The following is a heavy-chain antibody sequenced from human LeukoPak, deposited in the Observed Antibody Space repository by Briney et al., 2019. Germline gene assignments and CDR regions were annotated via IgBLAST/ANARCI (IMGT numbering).Heavy chain of an antibody. D-gene: IGHD2-2*01. Sequence: PGGSLRLSCAASGFTFSSYGMHRVRQAPGKGLEWVAFIRYDGSNKYHADSVKGRFTISRDNSKNTLYLQMNSLRAEDTAVYYCAKEYCSSTSCYSYYFDYWGQGTLVTVSS. CDR3: AKEYCSSTSCYSYYFDY. V-gene: IGHV3-30*02. J-gene: IGHJ4*02. CDR1: GFTFSSYG. CDR2: IRYDGSNK.